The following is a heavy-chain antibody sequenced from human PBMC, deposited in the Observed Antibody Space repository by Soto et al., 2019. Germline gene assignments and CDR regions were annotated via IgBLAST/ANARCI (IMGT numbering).Heavy chain of an antibody. CDR2: ISSSGTYI. CDR1: EFTFSPYR. D-gene: IGHD2-2*01. CDR3: ERDPSVFSSMIRRGHYAMDV. V-gene: IGHV3-21*01. Sequence: ASAAYEFTFSPYRMNCVGQAPGKGLEWVSSISSSGTYIHSADSLKGRFTISRDNAKNSLYLQLISLRAEDTAVYYCERDPSVFSSMIRRGHYAMDVWYPGPTV. J-gene: IGHJ6*02.